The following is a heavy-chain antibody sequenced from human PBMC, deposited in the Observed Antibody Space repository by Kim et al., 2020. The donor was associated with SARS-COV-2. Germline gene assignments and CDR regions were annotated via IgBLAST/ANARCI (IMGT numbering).Heavy chain of an antibody. D-gene: IGHD3-10*01. V-gene: IGHV1-3*01. CDR3: ARSGLTTYYYYGMDV. CDR1: GYTVTSYA. CDR2: INAGNGNT. Sequence: ASVKVSCKASGYTVTSYAMHWVRQAPGQRLEWMGWINAGNGNTKYSQKFQGRVTITRDTSASTAYMELSSLRSEDTAVYYCARSGLTTYYYYGMDVWGQGTTVTVSS. J-gene: IGHJ6*02.